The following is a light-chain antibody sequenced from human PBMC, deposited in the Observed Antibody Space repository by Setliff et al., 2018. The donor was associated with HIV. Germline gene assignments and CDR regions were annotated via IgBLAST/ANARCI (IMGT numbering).Light chain of an antibody. CDR1: SSDVGAYNQ. Sequence: LTQPASVSGSPGRSITISCTGTSSDVGAYNQVSWYQQHPGKAPKLMIYDVDQRPSGVSDRFSGSKSGNTASLTISGLQAEDDADYYCSSYTSSKSHVFGTGTKV. CDR2: DVD. V-gene: IGLV2-14*03. CDR3: SSYTSSKSHV. J-gene: IGLJ1*01.